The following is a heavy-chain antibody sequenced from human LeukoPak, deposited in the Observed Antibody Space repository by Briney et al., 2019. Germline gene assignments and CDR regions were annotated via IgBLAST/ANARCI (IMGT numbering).Heavy chain of an antibody. CDR1: GGSISSYY. D-gene: IGHD6-19*01. Sequence: SETLSLTCTVSGGSISSYYWSWIRQPPGKGLEWIGYIYYSGCTNYNPSLKSRVTISVDTSKNQFSLKLSSVTAADTAVYYCARDGIAVAGTLPSAFDIWGQGTMVTVSS. V-gene: IGHV4-59*01. CDR2: IYYSGCT. CDR3: ARDGIAVAGTLPSAFDI. J-gene: IGHJ3*02.